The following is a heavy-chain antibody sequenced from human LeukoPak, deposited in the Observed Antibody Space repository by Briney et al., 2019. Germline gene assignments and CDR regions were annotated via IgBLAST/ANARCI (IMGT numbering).Heavy chain of an antibody. J-gene: IGHJ5*02. CDR1: GGSTSSYY. D-gene: IGHD4-17*01. CDR3: ARARKAGNDYGDPNWFDP. CDR2: IYYSGST. Sequence: PSETLSLTCTVSGGSTSSYYWSWIRQPPGKGLEWIGYIYYSGSTNYNPSLKSRVTISVDTSKNQFSLKLSSVTAADTAVYYCARARKAGNDYGDPNWFDPWGQGTLVTVSS. V-gene: IGHV4-59*01.